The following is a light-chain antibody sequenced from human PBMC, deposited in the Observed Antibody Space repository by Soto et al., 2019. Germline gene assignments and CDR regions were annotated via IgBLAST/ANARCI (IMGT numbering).Light chain of an antibody. CDR3: GTWDSSLSAVV. Sequence: QSVLTQPPSVSAAPGQKVTISCSGSSSNIGNNYVSWYQQLPGTAPKLVIYDNNKRPSGIPDRFSGSKSATSATLGITGLQTGDEADYYCGTWDSSLSAVVFGGGTKLTVL. CDR2: DNN. J-gene: IGLJ2*01. CDR1: SSNIGNNY. V-gene: IGLV1-51*01.